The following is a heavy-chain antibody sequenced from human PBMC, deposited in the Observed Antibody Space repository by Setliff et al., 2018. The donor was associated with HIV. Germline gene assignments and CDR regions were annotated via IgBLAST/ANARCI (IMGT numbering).Heavy chain of an antibody. CDR1: GGTFNNYA. V-gene: IGHV1-69*13. D-gene: IGHD5-18*01. CDR2: IIPILGTT. CDR3: ARGTWMQARWWFDS. Sequence: SVKVSCKASGGTFNNYAISWVRQAPGQGLEWMGGIIPILGTTNYAQKIQGRVKFSADESTGTAYMDLARLRVDDTAIYYCARGTWMQARWWFDSWGQGTQVTVS. J-gene: IGHJ5*01.